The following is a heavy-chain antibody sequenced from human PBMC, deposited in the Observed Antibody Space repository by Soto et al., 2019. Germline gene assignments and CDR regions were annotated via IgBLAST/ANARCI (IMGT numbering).Heavy chain of an antibody. Sequence: QVKLVQSGAEVREPGASVKVSCKASGYTFTSYALHWVRQAPGQRLEWMGWINTGNGKTAYSQKFQGRVTVTRDTSASTAYMELSSLRSEDTAVYYCARQLTRTTIPFDYWGQGTLVTVSS. D-gene: IGHD1-20*01. J-gene: IGHJ4*02. CDR3: ARQLTRTTIPFDY. V-gene: IGHV1-3*04. CDR1: GYTFTSYA. CDR2: INTGNGKT.